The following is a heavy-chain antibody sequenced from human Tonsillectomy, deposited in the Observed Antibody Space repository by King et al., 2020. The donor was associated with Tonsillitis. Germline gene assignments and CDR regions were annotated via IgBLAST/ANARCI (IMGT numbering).Heavy chain of an antibody. J-gene: IGHJ4*02. D-gene: IGHD4-23*01. V-gene: IGHV3-23*03. CDR1: GFTFSSYA. CDR3: AKEHAHDYGGLLFDS. CDR2: IYSGGSFT. Sequence: VQLMESGGGLVQPGGSLRLSCAASGFTFSSYAMSWVRQAPGKGLEWVSVIYSGGSFTYYADSVKGRFTVSRDKSKNTLYLQMNSLRADDTAVYFCAKEHAHDYGGLLFDSWGQGTLVTVSS.